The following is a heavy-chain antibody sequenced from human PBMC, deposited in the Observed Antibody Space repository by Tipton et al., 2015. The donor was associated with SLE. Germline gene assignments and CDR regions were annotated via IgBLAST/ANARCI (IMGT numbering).Heavy chain of an antibody. Sequence: TLSLTCTVSGGSISNYYWSWIRQTPGKGLEWIGYVYTSGSTIYNPSLKSRVTLSVDTSKNQVSLKVRSVTAADSAVYYCARVGPSYYYYMDVWGRGTTVTVSS. J-gene: IGHJ6*03. CDR3: ARVGPSYYYYMDV. D-gene: IGHD3-10*01. CDR1: GGSISNYY. V-gene: IGHV4-4*08. CDR2: VYTSGST.